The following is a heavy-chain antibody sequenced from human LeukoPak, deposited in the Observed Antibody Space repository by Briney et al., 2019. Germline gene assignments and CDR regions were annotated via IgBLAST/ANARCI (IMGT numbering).Heavy chain of an antibody. CDR1: GFTFSSYA. D-gene: IGHD1-26*01. J-gene: IGHJ5*02. V-gene: IGHV3-64*01. CDR2: ISSNGGST. CDR3: ARAVGATTFGWFDP. Sequence: GGSLRLSCAASGFTFSSYAMHWVRQAPGKGLEYVSAISSNGGSTYYANPVKGRFTVSRDNSKNTLYLQMGSLRPEDMAVYYCARAVGATTFGWFDPWGQGTLVTVSS.